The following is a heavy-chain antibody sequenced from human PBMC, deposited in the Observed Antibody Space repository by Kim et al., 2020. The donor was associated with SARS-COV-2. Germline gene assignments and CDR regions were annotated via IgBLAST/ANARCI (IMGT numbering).Heavy chain of an antibody. CDR2: INHSGST. CDR3: ASIRRRRWYKDAFDI. D-gene: IGHD6-13*01. V-gene: IGHV4-34*01. J-gene: IGHJ3*02. CDR1: GGSFSGYY. Sequence: SETLSLTCAVYGGSFSGYYWSWIRQPPGKGLEWIGEINHSGSTNYNPSLKSRVTISVDTSKNQFSLKQSSVTAADTAVYYCASIRRRRWYKDAFDIWGQGTMVTVSS.